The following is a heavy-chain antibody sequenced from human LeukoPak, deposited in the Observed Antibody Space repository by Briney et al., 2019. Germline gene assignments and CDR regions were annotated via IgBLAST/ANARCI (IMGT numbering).Heavy chain of an antibody. D-gene: IGHD5-18*01. CDR1: GFTVSSNY. V-gene: IGHV3-53*01. Sequence: GGSLRLSCAASGFTVSSNYMSWVRQAPGKGLEWVSAIYSGGSTYYADSVKGRFTISRDTSKNTLYLQMNTLRVEDTAVYYCVGGYSYGYRWFDPWGQGTLVTVSS. CDR2: IYSGGST. CDR3: VGGYSYGYRWFDP. J-gene: IGHJ5*02.